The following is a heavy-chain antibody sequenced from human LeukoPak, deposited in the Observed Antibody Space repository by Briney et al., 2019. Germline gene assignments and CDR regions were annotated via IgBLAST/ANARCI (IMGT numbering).Heavy chain of an antibody. Sequence: GGSLRLSCAASGFTFSSYSMNWVRQAPGKGLEWVASIKHDGSEKYYVDSVRGRFTISRDNTKNLLYLQMSSLRAEDTAVYYCATDRGWRTSGYYLYYFEYWGQGTLVTFSS. J-gene: IGHJ4*02. CDR3: ATDRGWRTSGYYLYYFEY. D-gene: IGHD3-3*01. CDR1: GFTFSSYS. CDR2: IKHDGSEK. V-gene: IGHV3-7*01.